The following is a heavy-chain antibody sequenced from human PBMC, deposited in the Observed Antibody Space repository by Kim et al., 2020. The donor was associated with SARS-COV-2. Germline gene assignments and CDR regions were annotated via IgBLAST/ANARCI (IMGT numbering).Heavy chain of an antibody. V-gene: IGHV1-3*01. CDR3: ARNEDY. CDR1: GYTFTSYA. J-gene: IGHJ4*02. CDR2: MDADNGNT. Sequence: ASVKVSCKASGYTFTSYAFHWVRQAPGQRLEWMGWMDADNGNTKYSQKFQGRVTITRDTSATTAYMELSSLRSEDTAVYYCARNEDYWGQGTLVTVSS.